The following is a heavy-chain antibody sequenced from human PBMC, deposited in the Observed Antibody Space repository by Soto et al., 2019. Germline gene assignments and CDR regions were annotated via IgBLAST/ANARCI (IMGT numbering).Heavy chain of an antibody. D-gene: IGHD4-17*01. CDR3: ARVQYGDYYDY. CDR1: GGSISSYY. J-gene: IGHJ4*02. Sequence: PSETLSLTCTVSGGSISSYYWSWIRQPPGKGLELIGYIYYSGSTNYNPSLKSRVTISVDTSKNQFSLRLSSVTAADTAVYYCARVQYGDYYDYWGQGTLVTVSS. V-gene: IGHV4-59*01. CDR2: IYYSGST.